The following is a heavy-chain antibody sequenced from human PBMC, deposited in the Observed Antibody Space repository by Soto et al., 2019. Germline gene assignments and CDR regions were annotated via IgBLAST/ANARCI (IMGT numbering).Heavy chain of an antibody. V-gene: IGHV3-48*01. CDR3: ARDQPGYSYGYGLGY. CDR2: IGGTVGSI. Sequence: GGSLRLSCAASGFTFSTYSMTWVRRAPGKGLEWVSYIGGTVGSIYYADSAKGRFTISRDNAKSSLYLQMNSLRAEDTAVYYCARDQPGYSYGYGLGYWGQGTLVTVSS. D-gene: IGHD5-18*01. CDR1: GFTFSTYS. J-gene: IGHJ4*02.